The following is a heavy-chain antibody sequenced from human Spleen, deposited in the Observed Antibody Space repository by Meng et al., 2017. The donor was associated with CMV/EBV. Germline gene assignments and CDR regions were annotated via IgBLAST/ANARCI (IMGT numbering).Heavy chain of an antibody. CDR2: INSDGRRT. CDR1: GISFRDHW. CDR3: ARQFNNWFDP. V-gene: IGHV3-74*01. J-gene: IGHJ5*02. Sequence: LSCAAAGISFRDHWMHWIRRAPGKGLVWVSRINSDGRRTTYANSVESRFTISRDNAKSTLYLQMNTLRAEDTAVYYCARQFNNWFDPWGQGTLVTVSS.